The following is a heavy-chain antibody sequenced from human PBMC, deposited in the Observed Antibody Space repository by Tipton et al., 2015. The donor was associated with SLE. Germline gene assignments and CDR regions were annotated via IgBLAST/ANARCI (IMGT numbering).Heavy chain of an antibody. CDR2: ISSSSSFL. J-gene: IGHJ4*02. CDR3: ARHNTLTGFYDY. D-gene: IGHD3-9*01. V-gene: IGHV3-21*06. Sequence: SLRLSCAASGFTFSTYSMNWVRQAPGKGLEWVSSISSSSSFLSYRDSVKGRFTISRDNAKNSPYLQMNSLRVEDTAVYYCARHNTLTGFYDYWGQGSLVTVSS. CDR1: GFTFSTYS.